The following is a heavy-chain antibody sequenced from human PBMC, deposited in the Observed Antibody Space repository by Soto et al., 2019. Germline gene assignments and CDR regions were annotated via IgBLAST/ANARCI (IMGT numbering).Heavy chain of an antibody. CDR2: IYYSGST. D-gene: IGHD6-13*01. Sequence: QLQLQESGPGLVKPSETLSLTCTVSGGSISSSSYYWGWIRQPPGKGLEWIGSIYYSGSTYYNPSLKSRVTISVDTSKNQFSLKLSSVTAADTAVYYCARHGYSSSWYETYYFDYWGQGTLVTVSS. CDR1: GGSISSSSYY. J-gene: IGHJ4*02. CDR3: ARHGYSSSWYETYYFDY. V-gene: IGHV4-39*01.